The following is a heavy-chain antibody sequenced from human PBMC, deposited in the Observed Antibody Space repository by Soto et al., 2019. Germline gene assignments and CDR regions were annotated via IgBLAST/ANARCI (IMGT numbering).Heavy chain of an antibody. CDR3: ASFGPDCSSTSCYYFDY. CDR1: GYSFTSYW. V-gene: IGHV5-10-1*01. J-gene: IGHJ4*02. D-gene: IGHD2-2*01. Sequence: PGESLKISCTGSGYSFTSYWISWVRQMPGKGLEWIGRIDPSDSYTNYSPSFQGHVTISADKSISTAYLQWSSLKASDTAMYYCASFGPDCSSTSCYYFDYWGQGTLVTVSS. CDR2: IDPSDSYT.